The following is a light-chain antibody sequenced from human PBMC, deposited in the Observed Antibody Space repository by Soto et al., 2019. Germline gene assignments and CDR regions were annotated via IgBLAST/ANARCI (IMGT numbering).Light chain of an antibody. Sequence: DIQMTQDPSSLSASVGDRVTINCRASTAISNYLSWYQQKPGELPHLLIYAASTLQTGVPSRFSGSESGTNFTLTINSLQPEDVATYYCQKYKSAPWTFGQGTKVPIK. CDR2: AAS. V-gene: IGKV1-27*01. CDR1: TAISNY. CDR3: QKYKSAPWT. J-gene: IGKJ1*01.